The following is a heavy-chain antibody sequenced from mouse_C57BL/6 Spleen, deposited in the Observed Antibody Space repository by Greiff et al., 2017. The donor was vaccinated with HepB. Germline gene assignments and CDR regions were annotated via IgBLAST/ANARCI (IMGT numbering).Heavy chain of an antibody. V-gene: IGHV5-16*01. CDR1: GFTFSDYY. CDR2: INYDGSST. J-gene: IGHJ2*01. CDR3: ASLYDGYYDY. Sequence: EVQLVESEGGLVQPGSSMKLSCTASGFTFSDYYMAWVRQVPEKGLEWVANINYDGSSTYYLDSLKSRFIISRDNAKNILYLQMSSLKSEDTATYYCASLYDGYYDYWGQGTTLTVSS. D-gene: IGHD2-3*01.